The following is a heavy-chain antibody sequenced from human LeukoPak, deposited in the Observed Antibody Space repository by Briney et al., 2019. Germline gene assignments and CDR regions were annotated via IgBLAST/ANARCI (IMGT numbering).Heavy chain of an antibody. Sequence: GGSLRLSCTASGLTFGSYTMSWVRQAPGKGLEWVGRIKSKTDGGTKDYAAPVKGRFTISRDDSKNTLYLQMNSLKTEDTAVYYCTTMRMCGGDCFAIKAFDIWGQGTMVTVSS. J-gene: IGHJ3*02. CDR1: GLTFGSYT. CDR3: TTMRMCGGDCFAIKAFDI. V-gene: IGHV3-15*01. CDR2: IKSKTDGGTK. D-gene: IGHD2-21*02.